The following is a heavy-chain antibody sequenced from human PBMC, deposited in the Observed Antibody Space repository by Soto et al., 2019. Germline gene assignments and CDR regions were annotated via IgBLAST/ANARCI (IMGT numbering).Heavy chain of an antibody. CDR3: ARKGDYPYYFDY. D-gene: IGHD3-16*01. J-gene: IGHJ4*02. CDR1: GFTFSSYG. V-gene: IGHV3-33*01. CDR2: IWYDGSNK. Sequence: QVQLMESGGGVVQPGRSLRLSCAASGFTFSSYGMHWVRQAPGKGLEWVAVIWYDGSNKYYADSVKGRFTISRDNSKNTLYLQMNSLRAEDTAVYYCARKGDYPYYFDYWGQGTLVTVSS.